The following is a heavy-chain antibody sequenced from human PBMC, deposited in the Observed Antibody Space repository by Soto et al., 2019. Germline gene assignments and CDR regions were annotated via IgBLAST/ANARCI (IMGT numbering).Heavy chain of an antibody. V-gene: IGHV3-48*03. J-gene: IGHJ6*02. CDR1: GFTFSRYE. CDR3: ARARIRGGYYYGMDV. Sequence: GGSLRLSCVASGFTFSRYEMNWVRQAPGKGLEWLSYMSESGSTMYYADSVKGRLTISRDNAKNLLYLHMKSLRAEDTAVYYCARARIRGGYYYGMDVWGQGTTVTVYS. CDR2: MSESGSTM.